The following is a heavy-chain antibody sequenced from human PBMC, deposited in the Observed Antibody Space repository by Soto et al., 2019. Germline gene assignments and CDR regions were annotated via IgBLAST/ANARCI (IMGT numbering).Heavy chain of an antibody. Sequence: ASVKVSCKASGYTFTAYYIHWVRQAPGQGLEWMGWINPNGGGTKYAQKFQGRVTMTRDTFINTAYMELTRLTSDDTAVYYCARAVHTMIQLVRFRVGQWGQGTLVTVS. V-gene: IGHV1-2*02. J-gene: IGHJ4*02. CDR1: GYTFTAYY. CDR2: INPNGGGT. CDR3: ARAVHTMIQLVRFRVGQ. D-gene: IGHD3-22*01.